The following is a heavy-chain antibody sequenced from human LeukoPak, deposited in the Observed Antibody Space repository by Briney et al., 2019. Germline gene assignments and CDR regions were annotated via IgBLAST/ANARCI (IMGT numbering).Heavy chain of an antibody. Sequence: SETLSLTCTVSGGSISTYYWSWIRQPPGKALEWIGYIYYSGSTNYNPSLKSRVSISVDTSKNQFSLKLNSVTAADTAVYYCASDFPDSSGYYPLVYWGQGTLVTVSS. CDR1: GGSISTYY. J-gene: IGHJ4*02. CDR3: ASDFPDSSGYYPLVY. D-gene: IGHD3-22*01. CDR2: IYYSGST. V-gene: IGHV4-59*01.